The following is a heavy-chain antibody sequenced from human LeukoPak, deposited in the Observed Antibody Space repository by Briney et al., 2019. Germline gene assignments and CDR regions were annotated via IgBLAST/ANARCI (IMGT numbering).Heavy chain of an antibody. J-gene: IGHJ6*03. CDR3: ARDGFITIFGVVHYYMDV. Sequence: SETLSLTCTVSGGSISSYYWSWIRQPPGKGLEWIGYIYYSGSTNYNPSLKSRVTISVDTSKNQFSLKLSSVTAADTAVYYCARDGFITIFGVVHYYMDVWGKGTRSPSP. D-gene: IGHD3-3*01. CDR2: IYYSGST. CDR1: GGSISSYY. V-gene: IGHV4-59*01.